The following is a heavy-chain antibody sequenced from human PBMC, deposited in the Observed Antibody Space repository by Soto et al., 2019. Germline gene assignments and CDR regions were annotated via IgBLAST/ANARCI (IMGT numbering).Heavy chain of an antibody. Sequence: PSETLSLTCTVSYGSISTYHWSWVRQPPEKELEWIGYIYHSGDTSYNPSLKSRVTISVDTSKNQFSLKLSSVTAADTAVYYCARNVGPHLSHYFDYWGQGTLVTVSS. CDR1: YGSISTYH. CDR2: IYHSGDT. J-gene: IGHJ4*02. D-gene: IGHD3-3*02. CDR3: ARNVGPHLSHYFDY. V-gene: IGHV4-59*08.